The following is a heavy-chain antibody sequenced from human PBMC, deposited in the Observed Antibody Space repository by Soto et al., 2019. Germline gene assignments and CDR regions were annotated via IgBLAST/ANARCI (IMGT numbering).Heavy chain of an antibody. D-gene: IGHD4-17*01. J-gene: IGHJ4*02. V-gene: IGHV3-9*01. CDR3: AIFRTTTTPFDY. Sequence: GGSLRLSCAASGFTFSSYAMHWVRQAPGKGPEWVSGISWNSGNIGYADSVKGRFTISRDNAKSSLYLQMNSLRAEDTALYYCAIFRTTTTPFDYWGQGT. CDR1: GFTFSSYA. CDR2: ISWNSGNI.